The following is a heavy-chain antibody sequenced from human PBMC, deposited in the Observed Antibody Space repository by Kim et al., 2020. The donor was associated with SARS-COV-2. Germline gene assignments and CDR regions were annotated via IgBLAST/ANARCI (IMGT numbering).Heavy chain of an antibody. CDR1: GFTFSSYG. CDR3: ARAMEQLVRYYYYYGMDV. V-gene: IGHV3-33*01. Sequence: GGSLRLSCAASGFTFSSYGMHWVRQAPGKGLEWVAVIWYDGSNKYYADSVKGRFTISRDNSKNTLYLQMNSLRAEDTAVYYCARAMEQLVRYYYYYGMDVWGQGTTVTVSS. J-gene: IGHJ6*02. D-gene: IGHD6-13*01. CDR2: IWYDGSNK.